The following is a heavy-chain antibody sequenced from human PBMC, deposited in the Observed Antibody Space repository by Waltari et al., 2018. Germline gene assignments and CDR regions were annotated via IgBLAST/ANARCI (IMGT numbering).Heavy chain of an antibody. CDR2: IYYSGST. CDR1: GGSISSSSYY. V-gene: IGHV4-39*01. CDR3: ASGPYSSSWDGRFDY. Sequence: QLQLQESPPGLVQPSETLSLTCTVSGGSISSSSYYWGWVRQPPGKGLEWIGSIYYSGSTYCNPSLKSRVTISVDTSKNQVSLKRGAVSAADTAVYYWASGPYSSSWDGRFDYWGQGTLVTVSS. D-gene: IGHD6-13*01. J-gene: IGHJ4*02.